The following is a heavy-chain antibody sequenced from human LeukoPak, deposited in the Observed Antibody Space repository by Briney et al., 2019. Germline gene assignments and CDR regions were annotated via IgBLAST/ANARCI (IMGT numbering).Heavy chain of an antibody. CDR3: TISYYDGGLYEDF. V-gene: IGHV3-49*04. D-gene: IGHD3-10*01. J-gene: IGHJ4*02. CDR1: VHTFGGEA. Sequence: QSGRPQRLPCAASVHTFGGEAVRWVRGAPGGAGEGVGFIRSNACGGTTEYAASVRRRFDISRDDYKSIAYLQMKSQKREDTGVYYCTISYYDGGLYEDFWGQGTRVTVSS. CDR2: IRSNACGGTT.